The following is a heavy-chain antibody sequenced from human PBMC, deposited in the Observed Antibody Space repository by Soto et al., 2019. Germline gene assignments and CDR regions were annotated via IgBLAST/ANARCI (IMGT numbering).Heavy chain of an antibody. CDR3: ARSPYADALDI. CDR1: GYSITNVNW. J-gene: IGHJ3*02. V-gene: IGHV4-28*01. D-gene: IGHD2-2*01. Sequence: SETLSLTCAVSGYSITNVNWWAWIRQPPGKGLEWIGYTFHSGTTHYNPSLKSRVTMSVDTSKNQFSLKVDSLTAEDTAVYYCARSPYADALDIWGQGTMVT. CDR2: TFHSGTT.